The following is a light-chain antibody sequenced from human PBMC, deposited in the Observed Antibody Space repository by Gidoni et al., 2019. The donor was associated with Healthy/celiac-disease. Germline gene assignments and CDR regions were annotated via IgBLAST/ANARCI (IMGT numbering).Light chain of an antibody. CDR3: QSYDSSLSGSEV. Sequence: QSVLTQPPSVSGAPGQRVTISCTGSSPNIGAGYDVHWYQQLPGTAPKLLSYGNSNRPSGVPDRFSGSKSGTSASLAITGLQAEDEADYYCQSYDSSLSGSEVFGGGTKLTVL. V-gene: IGLV1-40*01. CDR2: GNS. CDR1: SPNIGAGYD. J-gene: IGLJ2*01.